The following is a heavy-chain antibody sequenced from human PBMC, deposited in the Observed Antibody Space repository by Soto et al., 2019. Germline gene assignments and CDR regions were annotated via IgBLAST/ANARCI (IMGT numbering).Heavy chain of an antibody. J-gene: IGHJ4*02. Sequence: SETLSLTCAVYGGSFSGYYWRWIRQPPGKGLEWIGEINHSGSTNYNPSLKSRVTISVDTSKNQFSLKLSSVTAADTAAYYCARKCAVTRCIDYWGQGTLVTVSS. CDR1: GGSFSGYY. CDR2: INHSGST. CDR3: ARKCAVTRCIDY. D-gene: IGHD4-17*01. V-gene: IGHV4-34*01.